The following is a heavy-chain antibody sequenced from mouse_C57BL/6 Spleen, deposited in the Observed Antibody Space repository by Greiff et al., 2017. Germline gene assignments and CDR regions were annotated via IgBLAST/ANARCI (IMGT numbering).Heavy chain of an antibody. D-gene: IGHD2-1*01. V-gene: IGHV1-55*01. CDR2: IYPGSGST. CDR3: ARIYYGNPSYWYFDV. CDR1: GYTFTSYW. J-gene: IGHJ1*03. Sequence: QVQLQQLGAELVKPGASVKMSCKASGYTFTSYWITWVKQRPGQGLEWIGDIYPGSGSTNYNEKFKSKATLTVDTSSSTAYMQLSSLTSEDSAVYYCARIYYGNPSYWYFDVWGTGTTVSVAA.